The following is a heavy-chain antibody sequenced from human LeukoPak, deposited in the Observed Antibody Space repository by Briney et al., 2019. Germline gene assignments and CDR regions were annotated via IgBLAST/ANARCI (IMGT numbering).Heavy chain of an antibody. CDR1: GGSISNFY. CDR3: ARVYRRLLFDY. CDR2: VFHTGST. D-gene: IGHD2-8*01. J-gene: IGHJ4*02. Sequence: SETLSLTCTVSGGSISNFYWGWSRQPPGKGLEWIGYVFHTGSTNYNPSLASRVTMSVDTSKNQFSLRLSSVTAADTAVYYCARVYRRLLFDYWGQGTPVTVSS. V-gene: IGHV4-59*01.